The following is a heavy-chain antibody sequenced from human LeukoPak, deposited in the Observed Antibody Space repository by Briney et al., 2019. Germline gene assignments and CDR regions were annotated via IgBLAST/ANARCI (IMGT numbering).Heavy chain of an antibody. CDR3: ARIRYSSSWYALDY. D-gene: IGHD6-13*01. CDR1: GFTFSNYA. J-gene: IGHJ4*02. CDR2: ISYDGSNK. Sequence: PGGSLRLSCAASGFTFSNYALHWVRQAPGKGLEWVAVISYDGSNKYYADSVKGRFTISRDNSKNTLYLQMNSLRAEDTAVYYCARIRYSSSWYALDYWGQGTLVTVSS. V-gene: IGHV3-30-3*01.